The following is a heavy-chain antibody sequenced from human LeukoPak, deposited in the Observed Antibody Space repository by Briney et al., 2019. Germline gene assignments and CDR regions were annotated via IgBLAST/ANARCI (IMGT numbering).Heavy chain of an antibody. CDR2: ISSSSSYI. D-gene: IGHD2-15*01. V-gene: IGHV3-21*01. Sequence: GGSLRLSCAASGFTFSSYSMNWVRQAPGEGLEWVSSISSSSSYIYYADSVKGRFTISRDNAKNSLYLQMNSLRADDTAVYYCARGRGYCSGGSRPCYFDYWGQGTPVTVSS. CDR3: ARGRGYCSGGSRPCYFDY. CDR1: GFTFSSYS. J-gene: IGHJ4*02.